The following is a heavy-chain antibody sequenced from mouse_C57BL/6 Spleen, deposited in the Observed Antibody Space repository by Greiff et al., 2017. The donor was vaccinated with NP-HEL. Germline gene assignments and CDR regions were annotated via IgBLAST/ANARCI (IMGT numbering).Heavy chain of an antibody. Sequence: VQLVESGAELVKPGASVKMSCKASGYTFTTYPIEWMKQNHGKSLEWIGNFHPYNDDTKYNEKFKGKATLTVEKSSSTVYLELSRLTSDDSAVYYCARGTYYDYDWYFDVWGTGTTVTVSS. D-gene: IGHD2-4*01. CDR2: FHPYNDDT. CDR1: GYTFTTYP. CDR3: ARGTYYDYDWYFDV. J-gene: IGHJ1*03. V-gene: IGHV1-47*01.